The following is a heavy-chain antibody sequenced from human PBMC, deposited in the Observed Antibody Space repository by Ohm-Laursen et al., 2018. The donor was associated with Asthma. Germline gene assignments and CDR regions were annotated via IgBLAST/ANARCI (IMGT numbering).Heavy chain of an antibody. V-gene: IGHV3-30*03. CDR3: ARKQLVTYYYGMDV. D-gene: IGHD6-13*01. J-gene: IGHJ6*02. CDR1: GFTFSSYG. Sequence: SLRLSCAASGFTFSSYGMHWVRQAPGKGLEWVAVISYDGSNKYYADSVKGRFTISRDNSKNTLYLQMNSLRAEDTAVYYCARKQLVTYYYGMDVWGQGTTVTVSS. CDR2: ISYDGSNK.